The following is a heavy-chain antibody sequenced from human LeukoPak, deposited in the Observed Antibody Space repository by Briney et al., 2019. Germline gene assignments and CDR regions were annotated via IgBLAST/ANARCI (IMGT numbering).Heavy chain of an antibody. CDR2: ISYDGSNK. CDR1: GFTFSSYA. CDR3: AKVHDYEADRYFDY. D-gene: IGHD4-17*01. Sequence: GGSLRLSCAASGFTFSSYAMHWVRQAPGKGLEWVAVISYDGSNKYYADSVKGRFTISRDNSKNTLYLQMNSLRAEDTAVYYCAKVHDYEADRYFDYWGQGTLVTVSS. V-gene: IGHV3-30*04. J-gene: IGHJ4*02.